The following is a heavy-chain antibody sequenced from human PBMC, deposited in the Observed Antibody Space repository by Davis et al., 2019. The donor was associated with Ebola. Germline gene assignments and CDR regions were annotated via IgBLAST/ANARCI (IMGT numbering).Heavy chain of an antibody. D-gene: IGHD3-22*01. CDR3: AKDLAPTYYSNSRSNGYSFLDY. CDR1: GFTFRYYA. CDR2: ISGGGGST. Sequence: GESLKLSCAASGFTFRYYAMNWVRQAPGKGLEWVSGISGGGGSTYYVDSVKARPTISRDNSKNTIYLQMNNLRAEDTAVYYCAKDLAPTYYSNSRSNGYSFLDYWGQGTLVTVAS. V-gene: IGHV3-23*01. J-gene: IGHJ4*01.